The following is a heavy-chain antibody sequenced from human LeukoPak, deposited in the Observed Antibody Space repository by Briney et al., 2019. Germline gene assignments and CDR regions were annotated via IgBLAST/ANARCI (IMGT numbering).Heavy chain of an antibody. CDR1: GYTFTGYY. CDR3: ARDLGDAFDI. Sequence: SVKVSCKASGYTFTGYYMHWVRQAPGQGLEWMGGIIPIFGTANYAQKFQGRVTITADKSTSTAYMELSSLRSEDTAVYYCARDLGDAFDIWGQGTMVTVSS. J-gene: IGHJ3*02. V-gene: IGHV1-69*06. D-gene: IGHD3-16*01. CDR2: IIPIFGTA.